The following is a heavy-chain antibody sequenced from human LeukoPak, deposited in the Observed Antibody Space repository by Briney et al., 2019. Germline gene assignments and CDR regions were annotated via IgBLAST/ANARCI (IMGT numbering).Heavy chain of an antibody. CDR2: ISAYNGNT. D-gene: IGHD3-10*01. Sequence: ASVKVSCKASGYTFTSYGISWVRQAPGQGLEWMGWISAYNGNTNYAQKLQGRVTMTTDTSTSTAYMELRSLRSDDTAVYYCARVVDTYYYGSGTTTFDYWGQGTLVTVSS. V-gene: IGHV1-18*01. CDR1: GYTFTSYG. J-gene: IGHJ4*02. CDR3: ARVVDTYYYGSGTTTFDY.